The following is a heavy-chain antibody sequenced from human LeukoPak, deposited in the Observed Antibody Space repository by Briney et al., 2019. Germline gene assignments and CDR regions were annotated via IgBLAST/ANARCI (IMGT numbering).Heavy chain of an antibody. J-gene: IGHJ5*01. Sequence: SETLSLTCAVYGRSFSGYNWNWIRQTPEKGLEWIGEINDNGDIRYNPSLKSRLTISTDTSKNQFSLKLTSVQAADTAVYYCARGSPKHDSWGQGTPVTVSP. CDR3: ARGSPKHDS. CDR2: INDNGDI. V-gene: IGHV4-34*01. CDR1: GRSFSGYN.